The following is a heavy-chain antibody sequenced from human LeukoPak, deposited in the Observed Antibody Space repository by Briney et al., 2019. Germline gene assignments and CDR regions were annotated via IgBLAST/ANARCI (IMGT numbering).Heavy chain of an antibody. V-gene: IGHV3-30*03. CDR3: ARASPVAGTFDY. D-gene: IGHD6-13*01. CDR1: GFTFSSFG. CDR2: ISYDGSNK. J-gene: IGHJ4*02. Sequence: GGSLRLSCAASGFTFSSFGMHWVRQAPGKGLEWVAVISYDGSNKYYADSVKGRFTISRDNSKNTLYLQMNSLRVEDTAVYYCARASPVAGTFDYWGQGTLVTVSS.